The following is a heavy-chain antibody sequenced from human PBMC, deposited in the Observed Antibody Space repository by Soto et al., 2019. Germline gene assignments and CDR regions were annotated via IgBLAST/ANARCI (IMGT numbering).Heavy chain of an antibody. CDR2: IYYSGST. D-gene: IGHD5-12*01. V-gene: IGHV4-39*01. Sequence: SETLSLTCTVSGGSISSSSYYWGWIRQPPGKGLEWIGSIYYSGSTYYNPSLKSRVTISVDTSKNQFSLKLSSVTAADTAVYYCARHDLALRLSYNWFDPWGQGTLVTVSS. J-gene: IGHJ5*02. CDR1: GGSISSSSYY. CDR3: ARHDLALRLSYNWFDP.